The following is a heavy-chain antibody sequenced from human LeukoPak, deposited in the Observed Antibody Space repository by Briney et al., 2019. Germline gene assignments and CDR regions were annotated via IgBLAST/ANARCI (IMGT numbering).Heavy chain of an antibody. V-gene: IGHV4-59*01. CDR3: ARIGHEDYYFEY. CDR2: IYYSGST. CDR1: GGSISSYY. J-gene: IGHJ4*02. Sequence: PSETLSLTCTVSGGSISSYYWSWIRQPPGMGLEWIGYIYYSGSTNYNPSLKSRVTISVDTSKNQFSLKLSSVTAADTAVYYCARIGHEDYYFEYWGQGTLVTVSS.